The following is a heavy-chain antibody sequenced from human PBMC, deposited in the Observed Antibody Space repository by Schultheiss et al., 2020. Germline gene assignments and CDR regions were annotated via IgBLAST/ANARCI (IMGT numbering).Heavy chain of an antibody. CDR1: GGSISSYY. Sequence: SQTLSLTCTVSGGSISSYYWSWIRQPPGKGLEWIGYIYYSGSTNYNPSLKSRVTISVDTSKNQFSLKLSSVTAADTAVYYCARGEMATIIDWGQGTLVTVSS. CDR2: IYYSGST. CDR3: ARGEMATIID. V-gene: IGHV4-59*01. D-gene: IGHD5-24*01. J-gene: IGHJ4*02.